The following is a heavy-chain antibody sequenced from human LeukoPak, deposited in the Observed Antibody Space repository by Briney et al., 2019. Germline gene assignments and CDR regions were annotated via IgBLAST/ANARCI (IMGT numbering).Heavy chain of an antibody. CDR2: IIPILGIA. J-gene: IGHJ5*02. V-gene: IGHV1-69*04. Sequence: SVKVSCRASGGTFSSYAISWVRQAPGQGLEWMGRIIPILGIANYAQKFQGRVTITADKSTSTAYMELSSLRSEDTAVYYCARNHQSYDILTGYWRPDNWFDPWGQGTLVTVSS. D-gene: IGHD3-9*01. CDR1: GGTFSSYA. CDR3: ARNHQSYDILTGYWRPDNWFDP.